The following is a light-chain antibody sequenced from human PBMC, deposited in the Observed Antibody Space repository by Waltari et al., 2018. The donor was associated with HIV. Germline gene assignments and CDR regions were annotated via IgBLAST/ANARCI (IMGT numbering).Light chain of an antibody. CDR2: DVS. J-gene: IGLJ1*01. V-gene: IGLV2-14*03. CDR3: SSYTSSSTLV. CDR1: SSDVGGYNY. Sequence: TISCTGTSSDVGGYNYVSWYQQHPGKAPKLMIYDVSNRPSGVSNRFSGSKSGNTASLTISGLQAEDEADYYCSSYTSSSTLVFGTRTKVTVL.